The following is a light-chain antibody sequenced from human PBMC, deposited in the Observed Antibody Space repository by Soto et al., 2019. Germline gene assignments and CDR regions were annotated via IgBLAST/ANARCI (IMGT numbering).Light chain of an antibody. Sequence: QSSLAQPRSLSGSPGRSVTISCTGTSSDVGGYNYVSWYQQHPGKAPKLLIYEVTNRPSGVSNRFSGSKSGNTASLTISGLQAEDEADYYCRSYTSSNTYVFGTGTKVTVL. CDR1: SSDVGGYNY. V-gene: IGLV2-14*01. CDR2: EVT. CDR3: RSYTSSNTYV. J-gene: IGLJ1*01.